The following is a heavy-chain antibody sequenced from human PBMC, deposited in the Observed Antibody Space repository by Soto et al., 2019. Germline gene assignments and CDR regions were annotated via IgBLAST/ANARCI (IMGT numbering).Heavy chain of an antibody. CDR3: ARLSRRGYGDYFDY. Sequence: SSETLSLTCTVSGGSISSGDYYWSWIRQPPGKGLEWIGYIYYSGSTYYNPSLKSRVTISVDTSKNQFSLKLSSVTAADTAVYYCARLSRRGYGDYFDYWGQGTLVTVSS. J-gene: IGHJ4*02. D-gene: IGHD4-17*01. V-gene: IGHV4-30-4*01. CDR1: GGSISSGDYY. CDR2: IYYSGST.